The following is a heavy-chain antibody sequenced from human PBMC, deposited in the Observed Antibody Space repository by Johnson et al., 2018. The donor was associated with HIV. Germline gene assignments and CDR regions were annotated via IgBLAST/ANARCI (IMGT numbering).Heavy chain of an antibody. CDR2: ISYDGSNK. CDR1: GFTFSSYA. Sequence: QVQLVESGGGVVQPGRSLRLSCAASGFTFSSYAMHWVRQAPGKGLEWVAVISYDGSNKYYADSVKGRFTISSDNSKNTLYLQMNSLRAGDTAVCAKQNVGTAMIPTLWWYKYFVVVVYTIEAFDIWGQGTMVTVSS. CDR3: QNVGTAMIPTLWWYKYFVVVVYTIEAFDI. V-gene: IGHV3-30-3*01. D-gene: IGHD2-8*02. J-gene: IGHJ3*02.